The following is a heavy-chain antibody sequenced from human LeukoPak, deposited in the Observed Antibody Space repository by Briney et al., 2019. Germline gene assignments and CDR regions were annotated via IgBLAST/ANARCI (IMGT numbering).Heavy chain of an antibody. Sequence: SETLSLTCAVSGGSISGNNWWGWVRQPPGKGLEWIGEIYHSGSPNYNPSLKSRVTISVDKSRNHFSLNLSSVTAADTAVYYCARVNINNWHSCDYWGQGTLVTVSS. D-gene: IGHD1-1*01. CDR1: GGSISGNNW. CDR2: IYHSGSP. V-gene: IGHV4-4*02. CDR3: ARVNINNWHSCDY. J-gene: IGHJ4*02.